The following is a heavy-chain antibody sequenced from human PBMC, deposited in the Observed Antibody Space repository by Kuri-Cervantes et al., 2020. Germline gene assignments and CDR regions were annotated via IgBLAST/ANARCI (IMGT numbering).Heavy chain of an antibody. CDR1: RCSFSIYV. D-gene: IGHD3-9*01. CDR3: ARGMGIIDWTHFDY. CDR2: IYSGGST. V-gene: IGHV3-66*01. Sequence: GGSLRLSCAAPRCSFSIYVMGWVRQAPGKGLEWVSVIYSGGSTYYADSVKGRFTISRDNSKNTLYLQMNSLRAEDTAVYYCARGMGIIDWTHFDYWGQGTLVTVSS. J-gene: IGHJ4*02.